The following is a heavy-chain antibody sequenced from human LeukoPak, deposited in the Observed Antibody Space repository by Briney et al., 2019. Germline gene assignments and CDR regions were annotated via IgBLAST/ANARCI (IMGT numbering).Heavy chain of an antibody. J-gene: IGHJ6*03. CDR1: GYTFTSYD. CDR2: MNPNSGNT. Sequence: GASVKVSCKASGYTFTSYDINWVRQATGQGLEWMGWMNPNSGNTGYAQKFQGRVTITRNTSISTAYMELSSLRSEDTAVYYCARGPRVAAAFDYYYYYMNVWGKGTTVTVSS. D-gene: IGHD6-13*01. CDR3: ARGPRVAAAFDYYYYYMNV. V-gene: IGHV1-8*03.